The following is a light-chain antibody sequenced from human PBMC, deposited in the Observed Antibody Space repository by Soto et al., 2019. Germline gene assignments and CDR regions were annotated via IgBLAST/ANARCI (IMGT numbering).Light chain of an antibody. J-gene: IGKJ1*01. CDR1: QSFSNN. CDR3: HQYNNWPQT. CDR2: GAS. Sequence: EIVMTQSPATLSVSPGERATLSCRASQSFSNNLAWYQQKPGQAPRLLIYGASTRATGIPARFSGSGSGTEFTLTISSLQSEDFAVYYCHQYNNWPQTFGQGTKVEIK. V-gene: IGKV3-15*01.